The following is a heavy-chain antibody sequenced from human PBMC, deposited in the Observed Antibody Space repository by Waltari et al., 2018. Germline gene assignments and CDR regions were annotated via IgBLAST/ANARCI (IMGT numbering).Heavy chain of an antibody. J-gene: IGHJ5*02. V-gene: IGHV1-69*14. D-gene: IGHD3-10*01. Sequence: QVQLVQSGAEVKEPGASVKVSCKTFGYPFNDYGLHWVRQAPGQGLEWMGRIIPIFGTANYAQKFQGRVTITADKSTSTAYMELSSLRSEDTAVYYCASVKYYPHHWFDPWGQGTLVTVSS. CDR1: GYPFNDYG. CDR2: IIPIFGTA. CDR3: ASVKYYPHHWFDP.